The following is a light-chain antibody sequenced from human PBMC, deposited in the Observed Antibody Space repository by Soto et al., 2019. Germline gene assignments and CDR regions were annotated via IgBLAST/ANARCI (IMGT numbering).Light chain of an antibody. V-gene: IGKV1-5*01. CDR3: QQSYSTPPIT. J-gene: IGKJ5*01. CDR1: QSISSW. Sequence: DIQMTQSPSTLSASVGDRVTITCRASQSISSWLAWYQQKPGKAPKLLIYDASSLESGVPSRFSGSGSGTEFPLTISSLQPEDFATYYCQQSYSTPPITFGQVTRLE. CDR2: DAS.